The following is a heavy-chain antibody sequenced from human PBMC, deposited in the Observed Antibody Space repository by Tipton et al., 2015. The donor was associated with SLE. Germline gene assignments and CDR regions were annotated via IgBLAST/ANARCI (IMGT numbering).Heavy chain of an antibody. CDR3: ARRAAWWYFDL. CDR2: IYHSGST. Sequence: TLSLTCAVSGYSISSDYYWGWIRQPPGKGLEWIGSIYHSGSTHYNPSLESRVTISADMSKNQFSLTLSDVSAADTAVYFCARRAAWWYFDLWGRGTLVTVSP. V-gene: IGHV4-38-2*01. CDR1: GYSISSDYY. D-gene: IGHD6-25*01. J-gene: IGHJ2*01.